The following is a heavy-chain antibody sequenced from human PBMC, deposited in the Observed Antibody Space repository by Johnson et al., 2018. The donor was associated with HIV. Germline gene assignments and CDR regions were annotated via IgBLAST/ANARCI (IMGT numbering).Heavy chain of an antibody. Sequence: QVQLVESGGGVVQPGGSLRLSCVASGFTFSSYAMHWVRQAPGKGLEWVAVISYDGSNKYYADSVKGRFTISRDNSKNTLYLQMNSLRAEDTAVYYCARAVEVGATTANEAFDIWGQGTMVTVSS. CDR1: GFTFSSYA. CDR3: ARAVEVGATTANEAFDI. CDR2: ISYDGSNK. V-gene: IGHV3-30-3*01. D-gene: IGHD1-26*01. J-gene: IGHJ3*02.